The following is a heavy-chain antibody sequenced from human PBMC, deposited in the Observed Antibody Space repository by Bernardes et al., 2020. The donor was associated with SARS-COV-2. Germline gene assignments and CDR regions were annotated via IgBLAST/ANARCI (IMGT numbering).Heavy chain of an antibody. J-gene: IGHJ3*02. CDR2: INPNSGGT. CDR1: GYTFTGYY. D-gene: IGHD3-22*01. Sequence: VKVSCNASGYTFTGYYMHWVRQAPGQGLEWMGWINPNSGGTNYAQKFQGRVTMTRDTSISTAYMELSRLRSDDTAVYYCARGFLYYYDSSGYYNDAFDIWGQGTMVTVSS. V-gene: IGHV1-2*02. CDR3: ARGFLYYYDSSGYYNDAFDI.